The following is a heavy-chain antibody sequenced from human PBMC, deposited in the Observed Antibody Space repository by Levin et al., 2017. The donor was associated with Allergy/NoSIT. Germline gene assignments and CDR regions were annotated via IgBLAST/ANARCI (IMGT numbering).Heavy chain of an antibody. V-gene: IGHV4-59*01. CDR3: ARGRNPYYGRSSFDY. J-gene: IGHJ4*02. Sequence: GSLRLSCTVSGGSISGYFWSWIRQPPGRGLDWIGYISHSGSTDYNPSLKSRVTMSVDTSKNQFSLSLSSVTAADTAVYYCARGRNPYYGRSSFDYWGQGTLLTVSS. D-gene: IGHD3-22*01. CDR1: GGSISGYF. CDR2: ISHSGST.